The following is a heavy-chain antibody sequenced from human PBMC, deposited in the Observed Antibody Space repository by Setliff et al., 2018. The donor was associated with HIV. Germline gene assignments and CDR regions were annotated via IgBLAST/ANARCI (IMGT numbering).Heavy chain of an antibody. CDR1: GGSISSSSYY. CDR3: ARSYNGVSYT. V-gene: IGHV4-61*05. J-gene: IGHJ5*02. D-gene: IGHD2-8*01. CDR2: INHSESA. Sequence: SETLSLTCTVSGGSISSSSYYWSWIRQPPGKGLECIGEINHSESANYNPSLKSRVTISIDTSKKQFSLGLRSVTGADTAVYYCARSYNGVSYTWGQGVLVTVSS.